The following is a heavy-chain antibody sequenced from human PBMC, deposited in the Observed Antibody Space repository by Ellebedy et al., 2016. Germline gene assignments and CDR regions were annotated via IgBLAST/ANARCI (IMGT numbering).Heavy chain of an antibody. Sequence: GESLKISXAAAGFSFSSYWMSWVRQAPGKGLEWVADIKEDGSEEYYVGSVKGRFTISRDNAKKSVYLQMNSLRAEDTAVYYCVKPYATVTTWYYFDYWGQGTLVTVSS. J-gene: IGHJ4*02. CDR1: GFSFSSYW. V-gene: IGHV3-7*02. CDR3: VKPYATVTTWYYFDY. CDR2: IKEDGSEE. D-gene: IGHD4-17*01.